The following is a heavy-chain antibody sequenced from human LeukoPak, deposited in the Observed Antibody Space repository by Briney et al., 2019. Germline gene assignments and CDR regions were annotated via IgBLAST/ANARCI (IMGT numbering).Heavy chain of an antibody. CDR3: AKANDYGDYSWYFDY. Sequence: GRSLRLSCAASGFTFSSYGMHWVRQAPAKGLEWVAVISYDGSNKYYADSVKGRFTISRDNSKNTLYLQMNSLRAEDTAVYYCAKANDYGDYSWYFDYWGQGTLVTVSS. CDR1: GFTFSSYG. V-gene: IGHV3-30*18. D-gene: IGHD4-17*01. CDR2: ISYDGSNK. J-gene: IGHJ4*02.